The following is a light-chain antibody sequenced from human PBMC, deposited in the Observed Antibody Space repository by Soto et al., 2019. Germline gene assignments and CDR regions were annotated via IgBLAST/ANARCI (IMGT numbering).Light chain of an antibody. CDR2: KAS. J-gene: IGKJ1*01. Sequence: DIVMTQSPATLSASVGDRVTLTCRASQSISSWLAWYQQKPGKAPKLLIYKASSLESGVPSRFSGSGSGTEFTLTISSLQPDDFATYYCQQYNSYSGTFGQGTKVDTK. CDR1: QSISSW. CDR3: QQYNSYSGT. V-gene: IGKV1-5*03.